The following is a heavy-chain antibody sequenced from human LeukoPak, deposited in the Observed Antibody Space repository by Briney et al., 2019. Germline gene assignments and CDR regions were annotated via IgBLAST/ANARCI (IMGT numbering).Heavy chain of an antibody. CDR3: SRGGANDL. CDR1: GGSITSDY. Sequence: PSETLSLTCTVSGGSITSDYWSWIRQPAGKGLEWIGRIFTSGSTSYNPSLKSRVTISLDTSKNQFSLKLSPVTAADTAVYFCSRGGANDLWGQGTLVTVSS. J-gene: IGHJ5*02. D-gene: IGHD4/OR15-4a*01. CDR2: IFTSGST. V-gene: IGHV4-4*07.